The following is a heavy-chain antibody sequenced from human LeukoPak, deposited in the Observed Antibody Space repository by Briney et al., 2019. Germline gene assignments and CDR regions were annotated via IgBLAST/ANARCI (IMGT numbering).Heavy chain of an antibody. J-gene: IGHJ6*03. V-gene: IGHV3-66*02. CDR3: ARIVVVPAAVYYYYYMDV. D-gene: IGHD2-2*01. CDR2: IYSGGST. CDR1: GSTVSSNY. Sequence: GGSLRLSCAASGSTVSSNYMSWVRQAPGKGLEWVSVIYSGGSTYYADSVKGRFTISRDNSKNTLYLQMNSLRAEDTAVYYCARIVVVPAAVYYYYYMDVWGKGTTVTVSS.